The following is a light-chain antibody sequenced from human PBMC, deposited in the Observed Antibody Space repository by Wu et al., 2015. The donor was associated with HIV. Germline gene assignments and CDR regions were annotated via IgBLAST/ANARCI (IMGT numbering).Light chain of an antibody. V-gene: IGKV3-15*01. Sequence: TLSCRASQSVSSNLAWYQQKPGQTPRLLIYGASTRATGIPARFSGSGSGTEFTLTISSMQSEDFAVYYCQQYNNWPLTFGGGTKVEIK. CDR1: QSVSSN. CDR2: GAS. CDR3: QQYNNWPLT. J-gene: IGKJ4*01.